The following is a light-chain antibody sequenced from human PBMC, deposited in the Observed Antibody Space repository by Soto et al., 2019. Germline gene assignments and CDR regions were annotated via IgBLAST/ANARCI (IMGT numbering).Light chain of an antibody. Sequence: EIVMTQSPAALSVSPGERATLSCRASQSVSSSLAWYQQKPGQAPRLVIYGASTRATGFPARFSGSGFGTEFTLTISSLQSEDSATYYCQQYNSYPWTFGQGTKVEIK. J-gene: IGKJ1*01. CDR3: QQYNSYPWT. V-gene: IGKV3-15*01. CDR1: QSVSSS. CDR2: GAS.